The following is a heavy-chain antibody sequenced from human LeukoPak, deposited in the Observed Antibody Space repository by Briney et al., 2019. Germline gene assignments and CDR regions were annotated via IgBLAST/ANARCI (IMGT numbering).Heavy chain of an antibody. Sequence: ASVKVSCKASGYTFTSYGISWVRQAPGQGLEGMGWISAYNGNTNYAQKLQGRGTMTTDTATSTAYKELRSLRSDDTAVYYCARDYEEIVVVPAARFDYWGQGTLVTVSS. CDR1: GYTFTSYG. CDR3: ARDYEEIVVVPAARFDY. V-gene: IGHV1-18*01. J-gene: IGHJ4*02. D-gene: IGHD2-2*01. CDR2: ISAYNGNT.